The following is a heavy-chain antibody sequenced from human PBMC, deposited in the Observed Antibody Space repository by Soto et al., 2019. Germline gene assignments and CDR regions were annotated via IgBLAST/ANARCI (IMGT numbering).Heavy chain of an antibody. D-gene: IGHD3-10*01. CDR1: GYTFTSYD. CDR3: AKQDYFGSGTQVY. Sequence: GASVKVSCKASGYTFTSYDINWVLQATGQGLEWMGWINPNSGNTGYAQKFQGRFTISRDNSKNTLYLQMNSLRAEDTAVYYCAKQDYFGSGTQVYWGQGTLVTVSS. J-gene: IGHJ4*02. V-gene: IGHV1-8*01. CDR2: INPNSGNT.